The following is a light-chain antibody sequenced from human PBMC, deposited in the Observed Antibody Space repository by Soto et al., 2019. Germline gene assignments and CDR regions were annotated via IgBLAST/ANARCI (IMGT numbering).Light chain of an antibody. Sequence: QSVLAQPASVSGSPGQSITISCTGTSSDVGRYNYVSWFQQHPGKAPKLLIYDDSNWSSGVSDRFSGSKSDNTASLTISGLQAEDEADYYCSSFTTSSTFVFGTGTKVTVL. V-gene: IGLV2-14*01. CDR1: SSDVGRYNY. CDR3: SSFTTSSTFV. J-gene: IGLJ1*01. CDR2: DDS.